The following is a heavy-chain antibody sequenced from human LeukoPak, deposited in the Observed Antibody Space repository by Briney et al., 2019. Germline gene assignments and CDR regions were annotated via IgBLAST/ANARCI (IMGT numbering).Heavy chain of an antibody. J-gene: IGHJ4*02. Sequence: PGGSLRLSCAASGFTFSSYGMHWVRQAPGKGLEWVAFIRYDGSNKYYADSVKGRFTISRDNARNSLFLQMNNLRDDDSAVYYCARGRGNNGYYYFDYWGQGTLVTVSS. V-gene: IGHV3-30*02. D-gene: IGHD5-12*01. CDR3: ARGRGNNGYYYFDY. CDR1: GFTFSSYG. CDR2: IRYDGSNK.